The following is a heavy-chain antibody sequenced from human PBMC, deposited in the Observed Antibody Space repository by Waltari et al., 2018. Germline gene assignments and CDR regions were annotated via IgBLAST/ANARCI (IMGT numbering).Heavy chain of an antibody. J-gene: IGHJ4*02. Sequence: EVQLVESGGGLVQPGGSLRLSCAASGFTFSRYWMHWVRQAPGKGLVWVSRIYSDGSGAIDADSVKGRFTISRDNAKNTLYLQMNSLGPEDTAVYYCARGGVGAPDYWGQGTLVTVSS. CDR3: ARGGVGAPDY. V-gene: IGHV3-74*01. CDR2: IYSDGSGA. D-gene: IGHD1-26*01. CDR1: GFTFSRYW.